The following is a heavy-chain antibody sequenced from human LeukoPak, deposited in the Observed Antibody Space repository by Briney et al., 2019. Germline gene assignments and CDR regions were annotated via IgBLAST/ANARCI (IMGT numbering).Heavy chain of an antibody. J-gene: IGHJ4*02. D-gene: IGHD5-24*01. CDR3: ARVRDDLGFDY. V-gene: IGHV4-59*11. CDR2: IYYSGST. Sequence: SETLSLTCTVSGGSISSHYWSWIRQPPGKGLEWFGYIYYSGSTNYNPSLKSRVTISVDTSKNQFSLKLSSVTAADTAVYYCARVRDDLGFDYWGQGTLVTVSS. CDR1: GGSISSHY.